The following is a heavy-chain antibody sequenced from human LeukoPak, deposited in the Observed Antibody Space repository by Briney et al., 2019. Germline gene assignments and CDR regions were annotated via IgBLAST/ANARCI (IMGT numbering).Heavy chain of an antibody. J-gene: IGHJ3*02. Sequence: SETLSLTCTVSGGSISSSTSCWSWVRQPPGKGLEWIGEINHSGSTNYNPSLKSRVTISVDTSKNQFSLKLSSVTAADTAVYYCARGGGDYDSSGYYYSHAFDIWGQGTMVTVSS. CDR2: INHSGST. CDR3: ARGGGDYDSSGYYYSHAFDI. CDR1: GGSISSSTSC. V-gene: IGHV4-4*02. D-gene: IGHD3-22*01.